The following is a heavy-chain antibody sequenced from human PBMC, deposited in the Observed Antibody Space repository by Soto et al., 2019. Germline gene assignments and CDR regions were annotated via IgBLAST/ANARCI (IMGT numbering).Heavy chain of an antibody. J-gene: IGHJ6*02. CDR3: ARDRYSYATHKYYGMDV. CDR2: FIPIFGTA. D-gene: IGHD5-18*01. V-gene: IGHV1-69*13. Sequence: SVKVSCKASGGTFNSYAISWVRQAPGQGLEWMGGFIPIFGTANYAQKFQGRVTITAEEPTSTAFMELSSLRSEDTAVYYCARDRYSYATHKYYGMDVWGQGTTVTVSS. CDR1: GGTFNSYA.